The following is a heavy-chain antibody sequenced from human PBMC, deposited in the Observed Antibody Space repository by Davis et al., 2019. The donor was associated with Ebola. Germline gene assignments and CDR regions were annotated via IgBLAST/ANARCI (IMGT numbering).Heavy chain of an antibody. Sequence: MPSETLSLTCTVSGGPISPYYWSWIRQTPGQGLEWIGYIYYSGSSKYNLSLKGRVAISVDTSKNQFSLKLSSVTAADTAVYCCARSYGATPFDYWGQGTLVTVSS. J-gene: IGHJ4*02. V-gene: IGHV4-59*08. CDR2: IYYSGSS. CDR1: GGPISPYY. D-gene: IGHD4/OR15-4a*01. CDR3: ARSYGATPFDY.